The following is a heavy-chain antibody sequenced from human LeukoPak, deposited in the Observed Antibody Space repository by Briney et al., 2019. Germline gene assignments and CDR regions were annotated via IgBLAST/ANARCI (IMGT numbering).Heavy chain of an antibody. Sequence: GGSLRLSCAASGFTFSSYAMSWVRQAPGKGLEWVSAISGSGGSTYYADSVKGRFTISRDNSKNTLYLQMNSLRAEDTAVYYCAKDENYYGSGSYFPHWGQGTLVTVSS. CDR3: AKDENYYGSGSYFPH. V-gene: IGHV3-23*01. D-gene: IGHD3-10*01. CDR2: ISGSGGST. CDR1: GFTFSSYA. J-gene: IGHJ4*02.